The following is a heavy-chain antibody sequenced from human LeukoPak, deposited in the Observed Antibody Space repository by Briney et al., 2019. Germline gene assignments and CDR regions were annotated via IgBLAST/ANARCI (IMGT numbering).Heavy chain of an antibody. CDR2: MNPNSGNT. D-gene: IGHD3-22*01. V-gene: IGHV1-8*02. CDR1: GYTFTSYY. Sequence: GASVKVSCKASGYTFTSYYMHWVRQATGQGLEWMGWMNPNSGNTGYAQKFQGRVTMTRNTSISTAYMELSSLRSEDTAVYYCARADYDSSGSTRKQIDYWGQGTLVTVSS. J-gene: IGHJ4*02. CDR3: ARADYDSSGSTRKQIDY.